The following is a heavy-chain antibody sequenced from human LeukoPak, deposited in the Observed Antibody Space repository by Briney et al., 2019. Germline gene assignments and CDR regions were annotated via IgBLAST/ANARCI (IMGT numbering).Heavy chain of an antibody. CDR1: GFIFDDYA. V-gene: IGHV3-9*01. Sequence: GGSLRLSCAASGFIFDDYAMYWVRQAPGKGLEWVSGISWNSGSMDYADSVKGRFTISRDNAKNSLYLQMNSLGAEDTALYYCAKDIGNHGYSYDYWGQGTLVTVSS. CDR3: AKDIGNHGYSYDY. CDR2: ISWNSGSM. J-gene: IGHJ4*02. D-gene: IGHD5-18*01.